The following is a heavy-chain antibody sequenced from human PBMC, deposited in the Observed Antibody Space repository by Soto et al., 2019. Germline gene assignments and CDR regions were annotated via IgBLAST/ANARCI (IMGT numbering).Heavy chain of an antibody. J-gene: IGHJ5*02. Sequence: ASVKVSCKPSGYTFTSYGIRWVRQAPGQGLEWMGWISAYNGNTNYAQKLQGRVTMTTDTSTSTAYMELRSLRSDDTAVYYCARDCSSTSCVGIWFDPWGQGTLVTVS. CDR1: GYTFTSYG. D-gene: IGHD2-2*01. CDR3: ARDCSSTSCVGIWFDP. CDR2: ISAYNGNT. V-gene: IGHV1-18*01.